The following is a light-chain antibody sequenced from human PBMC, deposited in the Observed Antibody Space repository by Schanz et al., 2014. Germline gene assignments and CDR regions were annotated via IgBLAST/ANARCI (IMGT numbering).Light chain of an antibody. Sequence: SALTQPASVSGSPGQSITISCTGTSSDVGSYNLVSWYQQHPGKAPKLMIYEGTKRPSGVSNRFSGSKSGNTASLTISGLQAEDEADYYCSSYTSSSTLDWVFGGGTKLTVL. J-gene: IGLJ3*02. CDR1: SSDVGSYNL. V-gene: IGLV2-14*02. CDR2: EGT. CDR3: SSYTSSSTLDWV.